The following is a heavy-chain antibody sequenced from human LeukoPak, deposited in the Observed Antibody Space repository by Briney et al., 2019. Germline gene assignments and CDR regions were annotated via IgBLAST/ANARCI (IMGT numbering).Heavy chain of an antibody. CDR2: ISSSSSYI. J-gene: IGHJ5*02. Sequence: PGGSLRLSCAASGFTFSSYSMNWVRQAPGKGLEWVSSISSSSSYIYYADSVKGRFTISRDNAKNSLYLQMNSLRAEDTALYYCAKDYPFWFDPWGQGTLVAVSS. CDR1: GFTFSSYS. V-gene: IGHV3-21*04. CDR3: AKDYPFWFDP.